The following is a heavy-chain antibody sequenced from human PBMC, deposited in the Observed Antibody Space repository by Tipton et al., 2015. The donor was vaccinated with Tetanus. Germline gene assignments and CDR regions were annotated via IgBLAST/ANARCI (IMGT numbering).Heavy chain of an antibody. J-gene: IGHJ4*02. CDR3: ARDQARGARGWNYFDC. D-gene: IGHD1-26*01. CDR2: IYFSGST. CDR1: GGSIGRGGYY. V-gene: IGHV4-31*03. Sequence: LRLSCTVSGGSIGRGGYYWSWIRQHPGKGLEWIGDIYFSGSTYYNPSLKSRVTILVDTSKNQFSLKLKSVTAADTAVYYRARDQARGARGWNYFDCWGQGTLVTVSS.